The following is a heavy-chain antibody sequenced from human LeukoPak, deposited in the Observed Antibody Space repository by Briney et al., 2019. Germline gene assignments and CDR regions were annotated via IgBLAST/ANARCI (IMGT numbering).Heavy chain of an antibody. CDR3: ARAHPTFALGKWKRNDYRIDY. CDR1: GGSISSSSYY. V-gene: IGHV4-39*07. Sequence: RSSETLSLTCTVSGGSISSSSYYWGWIRQPPGKGLEWIGEINHSGSTNYNPSLKSRVTISVDTSKNQFSLKLSSVTAADTAVYYCARAHPTFALGKWKRNDYRIDYWGQGTLVTVSS. CDR2: INHSGST. J-gene: IGHJ4*02. D-gene: IGHD5-12*01.